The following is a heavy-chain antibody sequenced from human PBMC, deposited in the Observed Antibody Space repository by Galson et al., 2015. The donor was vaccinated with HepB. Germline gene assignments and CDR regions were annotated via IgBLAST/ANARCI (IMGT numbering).Heavy chain of an antibody. CDR3: ARSIPAAILNYYYMDV. Sequence: SVKVSCKASGYTFTSYGISWVRQAPGQGLEWMGWISAYNGNTNYAQKLQGRVTMTTDTSTSTAYMELRSLRSDDTAVYYCARSIPAAILNYYYMDVWGKGTTVTVSS. J-gene: IGHJ6*03. V-gene: IGHV1-18*01. CDR1: GYTFTSYG. CDR2: ISAYNGNT. D-gene: IGHD2-2*02.